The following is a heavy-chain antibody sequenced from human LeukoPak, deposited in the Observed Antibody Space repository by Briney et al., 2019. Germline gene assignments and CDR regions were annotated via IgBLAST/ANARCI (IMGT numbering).Heavy chain of an antibody. V-gene: IGHV4-34*01. CDR3: ARRYGEGYYFDY. J-gene: IGHJ4*02. CDR1: GGSFSGYY. CDR2: INHSGST. Sequence: PSETLSLTCAVYGGSFSGYYWSWIRQPPGKGLEWIGEINHSGSTNYNPSLESRVTISVDTSKNQFSLKLSSVTAADTAVYYCARRYGEGYYFDYWGQGTLVTVSS. D-gene: IGHD1-14*01.